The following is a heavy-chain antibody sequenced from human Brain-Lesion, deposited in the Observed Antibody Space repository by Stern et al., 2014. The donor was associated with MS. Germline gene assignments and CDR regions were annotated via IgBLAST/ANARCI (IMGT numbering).Heavy chain of an antibody. CDR2: VSYDGSNK. Sequence: VQLMQSGGGVVQPGRPLRLSCVASGFTFGRCAMHVVRQAPGKGLELESGVSYDGSNKYYADSVKGRFTISRDNSQNTLYMQMSSLRPEDTAVYYRAKDRQYLTYFFDHWGQGSLVTVSS. D-gene: IGHD2/OR15-2a*01. CDR3: AKDRQYLTYFFDH. V-gene: IGHV3-30*18. CDR1: GFTFGRCA. J-gene: IGHJ5*02.